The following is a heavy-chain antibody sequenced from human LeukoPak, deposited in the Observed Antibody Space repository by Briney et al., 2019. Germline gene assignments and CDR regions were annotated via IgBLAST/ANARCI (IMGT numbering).Heavy chain of an antibody. V-gene: IGHV3-30*18. D-gene: IGHD1-26*01. CDR2: ISYDGSDK. Sequence: GGSLRLSCAGSGFSFSSYGMHWVRQAPGKGLEWVAVISYDGSDKYYADSVKGRFTISRDNSKNTLYLQMNSLRAEDTAVYYCAKGENIVGAQHAFDIWGQGTMVTVSS. CDR3: AKGENIVGAQHAFDI. J-gene: IGHJ3*02. CDR1: GFSFSSYG.